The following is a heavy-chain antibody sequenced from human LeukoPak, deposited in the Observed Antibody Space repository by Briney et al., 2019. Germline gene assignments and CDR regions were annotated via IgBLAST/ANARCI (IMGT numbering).Heavy chain of an antibody. V-gene: IGHV4-30-4*01. CDR3: VGYGDTEAHYYYYGMDV. Sequence: SETLSLTCTVSGGSISSGDYYWSWIRQPPGKGLEWLGYIYYSGSTYYNPSLKSRVTISVDTSKNQFSLKLSSVTAADTAVYYCVGYGDTEAHYYYYGMDVWGKGTTVTVSS. J-gene: IGHJ6*04. D-gene: IGHD4-17*01. CDR2: IYYSGST. CDR1: GGSISSGDYY.